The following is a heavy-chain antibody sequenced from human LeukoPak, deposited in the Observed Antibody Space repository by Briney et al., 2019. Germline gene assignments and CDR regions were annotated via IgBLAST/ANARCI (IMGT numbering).Heavy chain of an antibody. V-gene: IGHV3-21*06. CDR2: ISSTSTYI. Sequence: PGGSLRLSCAASGFTFRTYSMNWVRQAPGKGLEWVSSISSTSTYIYYADSMKGRFIISRDNARNSLYLETNSLRAEDTAVYYCARVPDSSGYYSLLRSPYYFDYWGQGTLVTVSS. J-gene: IGHJ4*02. CDR1: GFTFRTYS. D-gene: IGHD3-22*01. CDR3: ARVPDSSGYYSLLRSPYYFDY.